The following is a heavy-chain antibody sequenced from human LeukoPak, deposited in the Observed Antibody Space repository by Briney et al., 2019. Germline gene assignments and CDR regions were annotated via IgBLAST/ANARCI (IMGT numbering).Heavy chain of an antibody. J-gene: IGHJ4*01. D-gene: IGHD3-22*01. V-gene: IGHV3-11*04. CDR1: GFTFSDHY. CDR2: ISNSANTI. CDR3: VRGPDYYYDSSGSFDY. Sequence: PGGSLRLSCAVSGFTFSDHYFAWIRQAPGKGLGWISYISNSANTIYYADSVRGRFTISRDNAKNSLFLQMNSLRVEDTAVYYCVRGPDYYYDSSGSFDYWGHGTLVTVSS.